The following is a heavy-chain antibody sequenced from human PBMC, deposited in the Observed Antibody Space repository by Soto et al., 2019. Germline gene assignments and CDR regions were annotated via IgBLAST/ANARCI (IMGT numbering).Heavy chain of an antibody. CDR1: GGTFSSYA. V-gene: IGHV1-69*06. Sequence: SVKVSCKASGGTFSSYAISWVRQAPGQGLEWMGGIIPIFGTANYAQKFQGRVTITADKSTSTAYMELSSLRSEDTAVYYCARALLYCSSTSCYTRYYYYYGMDVWGQGTTVTVSS. J-gene: IGHJ6*02. CDR3: ARALLYCSSTSCYTRYYYYYGMDV. CDR2: IIPIFGTA. D-gene: IGHD2-2*02.